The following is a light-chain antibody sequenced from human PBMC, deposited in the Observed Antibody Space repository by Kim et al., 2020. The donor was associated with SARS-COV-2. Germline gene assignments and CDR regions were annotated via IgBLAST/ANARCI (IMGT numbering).Light chain of an antibody. V-gene: IGLV3-1*01. J-gene: IGLJ2*01. Sequence: SYELTQPPSVSVSPGQTANITCSGDKLGDKYACWYLQKPGQSPVLVIYQDNKRPSGIPERFSGSNSGNTATLTISGTQATDEADYYCQAWDSSTVLFGGGTQLTVL. CDR3: QAWDSSTVL. CDR1: KLGDKY. CDR2: QDN.